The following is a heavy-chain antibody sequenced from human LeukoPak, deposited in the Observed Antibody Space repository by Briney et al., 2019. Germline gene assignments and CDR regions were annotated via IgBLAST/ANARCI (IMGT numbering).Heavy chain of an antibody. V-gene: IGHV1-69*13. Sequence: SVNVSFKASGGTFSSYAISWVRQAPGQGLEWMGGIIPIFGTANYAQKFQGRVTITADESTSTAYMELSSLRSEDMAVYYCATPPAYYDFWSGYLQYFQHWGQGTLVTVSS. J-gene: IGHJ1*01. CDR3: ATPPAYYDFWSGYLQYFQH. CDR1: GGTFSSYA. D-gene: IGHD3-3*01. CDR2: IIPIFGTA.